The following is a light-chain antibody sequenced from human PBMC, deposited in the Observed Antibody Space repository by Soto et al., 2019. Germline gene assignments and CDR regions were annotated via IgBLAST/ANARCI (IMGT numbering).Light chain of an antibody. CDR1: QNIRNW. V-gene: IGKV1-5*01. J-gene: IGKJ5*01. Sequence: YRFTMHCRASQNIRNWLAWYQQRPGKAPNPLIYDASSLKSGVPARFSGSGSGTEFTLTISSLQPDDFANYYSEQYNPYSRFGQGTRLELK. CDR3: EQYNPYSR. CDR2: DAS.